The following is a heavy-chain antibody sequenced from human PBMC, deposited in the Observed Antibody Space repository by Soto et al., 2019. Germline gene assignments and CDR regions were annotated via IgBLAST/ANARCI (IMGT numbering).Heavy chain of an antibody. D-gene: IGHD1-26*01. J-gene: IGHJ6*02. V-gene: IGHV1-69*13. CDR2: IIPIFGTA. Sequence: SVKVSCKASGGTFSSYAISWVRQAPGQGLEWMGGIIPIFGTANYAQKFQGRVTITADESTSTAYMELSSLRSEDTAVYYCARGYSGSYSDYYYGMDVWGQGTTVTVSS. CDR3: ARGYSGSYSDYYYGMDV. CDR1: GGTFSSYA.